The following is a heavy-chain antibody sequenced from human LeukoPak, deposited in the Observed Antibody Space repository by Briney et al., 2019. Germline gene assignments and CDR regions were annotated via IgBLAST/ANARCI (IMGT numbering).Heavy chain of an antibody. CDR1: GFTFSSCG. J-gene: IGHJ4*02. Sequence: GGSLRLSCAASGFTFSSCGMHWVRQAPGKGPEWVAVIWSDGSTKYYADSVKGRFIISRDNSKNTLYLQMNSLRAEDTAVYYCARWGYSYGHFDYWGQGTLVTVSS. CDR3: ARWGYSYGHFDY. V-gene: IGHV3-33*01. CDR2: IWSDGSTK. D-gene: IGHD5-18*01.